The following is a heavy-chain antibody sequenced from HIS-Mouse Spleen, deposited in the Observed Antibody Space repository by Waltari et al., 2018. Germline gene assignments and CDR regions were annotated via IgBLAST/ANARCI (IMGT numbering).Heavy chain of an antibody. D-gene: IGHD6-13*01. CDR1: GGSISSIRYY. CDR2: IYYSGST. CDR3: AREIPYSSSWYDWYFDL. Sequence: QLQLQESGPGLVKPSETLSLTCTVSGGSISSIRYYWCRIRQPPGKGLEWIGSIYYSGSTYYNPSLKSRVTISVDTSKNQFSLKLSSVTAADTAVYYCAREIPYSSSWYDWYFDLWGRGTLVTVSS. J-gene: IGHJ2*01. V-gene: IGHV4-39*07.